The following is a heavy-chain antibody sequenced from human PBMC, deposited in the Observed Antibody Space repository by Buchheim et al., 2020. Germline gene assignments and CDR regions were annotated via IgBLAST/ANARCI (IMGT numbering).Heavy chain of an antibody. CDR1: GYTFTSYY. J-gene: IGHJ1*01. CDR3: ARGRSRYCSGGSCFLEYFQH. V-gene: IGHV1-46*01. CDR2: INPSGGST. Sequence: QVQLVQSGAEVKKPGASVKVSCKASGYTFTSYYMHWVRQAPGQGLEWMGIINPSGGSTSYAQKFQGRVTMTRDTLTSTVYMELSSLRSEDTAVYYCARGRSRYCSGGSCFLEYFQHWGQGTL. D-gene: IGHD2-15*01.